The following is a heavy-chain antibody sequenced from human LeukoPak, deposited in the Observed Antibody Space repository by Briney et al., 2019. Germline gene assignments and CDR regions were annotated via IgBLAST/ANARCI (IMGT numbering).Heavy chain of an antibody. CDR1: GFTFSSYG. J-gene: IGHJ4*02. V-gene: IGHV3-30*18. Sequence: GGSLRLSCAASGFTFSSYGMHWVRQAPGKGLEWVAVISYDGSNKYYADSVKGRFTISRDNSKNTLYLQMNSLRAEDTAVYYCAKDSPVATYWGQGTLVTVSS. CDR3: AKDSPVATY. D-gene: IGHD4-23*01. CDR2: ISYDGSNK.